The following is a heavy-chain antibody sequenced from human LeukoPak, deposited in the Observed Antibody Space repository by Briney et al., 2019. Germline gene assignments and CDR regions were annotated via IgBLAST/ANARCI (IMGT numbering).Heavy chain of an antibody. CDR2: IIPIFGTA. CDR3: ARDHVDIVATIRRYYYYGMDV. V-gene: IGHV1-69*13. Sequence: ASVKVSCKASGGTFSSYAISWVRQAPGQGLEWMGGIIPIFGTANYAQKFQGRVMITADESTSTAYMELSSLRSEDTAVYYCARDHVDIVATIRRYYYYGMDVWGQGTTVTVSS. D-gene: IGHD5-12*01. CDR1: GGTFSSYA. J-gene: IGHJ6*02.